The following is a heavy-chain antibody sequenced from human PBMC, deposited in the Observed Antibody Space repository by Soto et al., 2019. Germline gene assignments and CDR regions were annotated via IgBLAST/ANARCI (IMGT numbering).Heavy chain of an antibody. CDR1: GYSISNGYY. D-gene: IGHD4-4*01. V-gene: IGHV4-38-2*02. J-gene: IGHJ4*02. CDR2: VYQTVSA. CDR3: ARETGHSSPFDY. Sequence: SETLSLTCAVSGYSISNGYYWAWIRQSPGKELEWIGSVYQTVSASYNPSLENRVIISVDISKNHFSLTLNSVTAADTAVYYCARETGHSSPFDYWGPGTLVTVSS.